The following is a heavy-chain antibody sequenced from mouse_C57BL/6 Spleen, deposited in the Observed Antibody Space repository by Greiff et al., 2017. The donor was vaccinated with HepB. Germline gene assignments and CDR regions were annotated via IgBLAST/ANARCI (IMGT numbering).Heavy chain of an antibody. CDR2: IDPNSGGT. Sequence: VKLQQPGAELVKPGASVKLSCKASGYTFTSYWMHWVKQRPGRGLEWIGRIDPNSGGTKYNEKFKSKATLTVDKPSSTAYMQLSSLTSEDSAVYYCARGVITTVEYIFDYWGQGTTLTVSS. V-gene: IGHV1-72*01. D-gene: IGHD1-1*01. CDR3: ARGVITTVEYIFDY. J-gene: IGHJ2*01. CDR1: GYTFTSYW.